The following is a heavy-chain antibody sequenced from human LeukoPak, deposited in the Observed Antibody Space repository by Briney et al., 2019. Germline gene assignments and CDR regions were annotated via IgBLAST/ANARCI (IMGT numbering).Heavy chain of an antibody. V-gene: IGHV4-59*01. D-gene: IGHD6-13*01. Sequence: PSETLSLTCTVSGGSISTYYWSWIRQPPGKGLEWIGYIYYLASTHYNPSLKSRVTISVDTSKNQFSLKLDTVTAADTAVYYCARDRSSWSFADWGQGTLVTVSS. CDR2: IYYLAST. CDR1: GGSISTYY. J-gene: IGHJ4*02. CDR3: ARDRSSWSFAD.